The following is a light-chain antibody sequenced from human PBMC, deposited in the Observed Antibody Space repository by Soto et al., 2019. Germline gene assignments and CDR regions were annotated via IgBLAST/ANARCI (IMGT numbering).Light chain of an antibody. Sequence: EIVLTQSPGTLSLYPGERATLSCRASQSVSSSYLAWYQQKPGQAPRLLIYGASSRATGIPDRFSGSGSGTDFTLTISRLEPEDFAVYYCQQYGSSPRKYTFGQGTKLEIK. J-gene: IGKJ2*01. CDR3: QQYGSSPRKYT. CDR1: QSVSSSY. CDR2: GAS. V-gene: IGKV3-20*01.